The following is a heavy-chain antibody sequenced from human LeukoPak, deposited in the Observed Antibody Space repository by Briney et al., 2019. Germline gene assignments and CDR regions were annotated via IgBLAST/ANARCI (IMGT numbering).Heavy chain of an antibody. V-gene: IGHV3-74*01. Sequence: GGSLRLSCVASGFTFSNYWMHWVRQAPGKGLMWAARISYDGSSADHADSVKGRFTISRANAKNTLYLQMNSLRVEDTGVYYCARRRTIGDYDYWGQGTLVTVSS. D-gene: IGHD3-16*01. CDR1: GFTFSNYW. J-gene: IGHJ4*02. CDR3: ARRRTIGDYDY. CDR2: ISYDGSSA.